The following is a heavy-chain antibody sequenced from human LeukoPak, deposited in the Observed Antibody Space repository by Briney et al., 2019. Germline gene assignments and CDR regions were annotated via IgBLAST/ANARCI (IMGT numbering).Heavy chain of an antibody. CDR3: ARSGYSGSYYFRYYYYGMDV. CDR1: GYTFTSYD. Sequence: ASVKVSCKASGYTFTSYDINWVRQAAGQGLEWMGWMNPNSGNTGYAQKFQGRVTMTRNTSISTAYMELSSLRSEDTAVYYCARSGYSGSYYFRYYYYGMDVWGQGTTVTVSS. D-gene: IGHD1-26*01. J-gene: IGHJ6*02. V-gene: IGHV1-8*01. CDR2: MNPNSGNT.